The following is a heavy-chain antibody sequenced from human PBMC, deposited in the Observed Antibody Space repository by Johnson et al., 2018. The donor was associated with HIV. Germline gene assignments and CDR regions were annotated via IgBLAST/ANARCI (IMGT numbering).Heavy chain of an antibody. J-gene: IGHJ3*02. CDR1: GFTFSSYA. D-gene: IGHD6-13*01. Sequence: VQLVESGGGVVQPGRSLRLSCAASGFTFSSYAMHWVRQAPGKGLEWVSYISSSGSTIYYADSVKGRFTISRDNAKNSLYLQMNSLRAEDTAVYYCARSIAVAGHDIWGQGTMVTVSS. CDR3: ARSIAVAGHDI. CDR2: ISSSGSTI. V-gene: IGHV3-48*04.